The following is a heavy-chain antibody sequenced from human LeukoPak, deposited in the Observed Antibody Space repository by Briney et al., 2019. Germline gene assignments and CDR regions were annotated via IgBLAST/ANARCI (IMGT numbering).Heavy chain of an antibody. CDR3: ASHISSSWYWSGSGWTGMDV. V-gene: IGHV4-39*07. D-gene: IGHD6-13*01. Sequence: SETLSLTCTVSGGSISSSSSYWGWIRQPPGKGLEWIGSIYYSGSTYYNLSLKSRVSISVDTSKNQFSLKLSSVTAADTAVYYCASHISSSWYWSGSGWTGMDVWGQGTTVTVSS. J-gene: IGHJ6*01. CDR1: GGSISSSSSY. CDR2: IYYSGST.